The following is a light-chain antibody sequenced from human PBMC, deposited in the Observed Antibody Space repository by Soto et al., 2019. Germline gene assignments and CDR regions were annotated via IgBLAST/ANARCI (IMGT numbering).Light chain of an antibody. J-gene: IGLJ1*01. CDR1: SSDVGAYTF. Sequence: QSALTQPASVSGSPGQSITISCTGTSSDVGAYTFVSWYQQQPDKVPKLMIFDVSRRPSGVSDRFSGSKSGNTASLTISGLQPEDEADYYCSSYTSSSTHVFGSGTKLTVL. V-gene: IGLV2-14*03. CDR2: DVS. CDR3: SSYTSSSTHV.